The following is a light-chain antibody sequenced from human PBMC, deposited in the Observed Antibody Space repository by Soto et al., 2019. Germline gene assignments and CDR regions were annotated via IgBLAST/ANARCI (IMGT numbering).Light chain of an antibody. CDR3: QQYYSTPIT. Sequence: DIVMTQSPESLAVSLGERATINCQSSQSVLYSSNNKNYLALYQQKPGQPPKLLIYWASTRESGVPDRFSGSGSGTDFTLTISSLQAEDVAVYYCQQYYSTPITFGQGTRLEIK. V-gene: IGKV4-1*01. CDR1: QSVLYSSNNKNY. J-gene: IGKJ5*01. CDR2: WAS.